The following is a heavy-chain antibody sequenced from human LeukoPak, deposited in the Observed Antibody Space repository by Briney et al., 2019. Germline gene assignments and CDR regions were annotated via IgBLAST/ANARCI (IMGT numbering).Heavy chain of an antibody. J-gene: IGHJ4*02. Sequence: SETLSLTCTVSGVSISSYYWSWIRQPPGKGLEWIGYIYYSGSTNYNPSLKSRVTISVDTSKNQFSLKLSSVTAADTAVYYCARGHYDFWSGYYIGFDYWGQGTLVTVSS. CDR3: ARGHYDFWSGYYIGFDY. CDR2: IYYSGST. D-gene: IGHD3-3*01. V-gene: IGHV4-59*01. CDR1: GVSISSYY.